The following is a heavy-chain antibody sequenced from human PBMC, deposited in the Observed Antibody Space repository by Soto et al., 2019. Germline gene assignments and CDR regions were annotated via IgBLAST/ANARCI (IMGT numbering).Heavy chain of an antibody. D-gene: IGHD3-16*01. J-gene: IGHJ4*02. Sequence: GGSLRLSCAASGFRFSDYSMNWVRQAPGRGLEWVSVIRDNSITEHYADSVKGRFAISRDNAKNTLYLQMNSLRADDTAVYFCTSDRGGAPFDYWGQGTLVTVSS. V-gene: IGHV3-48*01. CDR2: IRDNSITE. CDR1: GFRFSDYS. CDR3: TSDRGGAPFDY.